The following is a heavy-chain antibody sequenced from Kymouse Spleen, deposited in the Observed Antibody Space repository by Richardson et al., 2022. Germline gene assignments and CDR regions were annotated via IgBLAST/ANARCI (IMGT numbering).Heavy chain of an antibody. CDR1: GGSISSSSYY. V-gene: IGHV4-39*01. J-gene: IGHJ6*02. CDR2: IYYSGST. Sequence: QLQLQESGPGLVKPSETLSLTCTVSGGSISSSSYYWGWIRQPPGKGLEWIGSIYYSGSTYYNPSLKSRVTISVDTSKNQFSLKLSSVTAADTAVYYCARQRWADIGTGYYYYGMDVWGQGTTVTVSS. D-gene: IGHD5-12*01. CDR3: ARQRWADIGTGYYYYGMDV.